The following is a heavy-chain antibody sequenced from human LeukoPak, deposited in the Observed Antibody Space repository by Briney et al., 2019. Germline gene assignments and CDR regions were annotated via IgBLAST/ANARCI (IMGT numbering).Heavy chain of an antibody. V-gene: IGHV4-61*02. D-gene: IGHD5-18*01. CDR3: ARVASYGLHPYFDY. CDR1: GGSISNGSYY. CDR2: IYTSGST. J-gene: IGHJ4*02. Sequence: SETLSLTCTVSGGSISNGSYYWSWIRQPAGKGLEWIGRIYTSGSTNYNPSLKSRLTISMDTSKNQFSLKLSSVTAADTAVYYCARVASYGLHPYFDYWGQGTLVTVSS.